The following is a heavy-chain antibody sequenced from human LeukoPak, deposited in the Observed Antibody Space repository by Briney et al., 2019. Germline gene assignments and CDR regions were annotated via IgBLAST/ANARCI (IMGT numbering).Heavy chain of an antibody. CDR2: VNNGGDTI. D-gene: IGHD1-26*01. CDR1: GFTFSTYE. Sequence: PGGSLRLSCAASGFTFSTYEMNWVRQAPGRGLEWLSYVNNGGDTIYYAESVRGRFTISRDNGKNSLYLQMNSLADEDTALYYCARGRGKDNTYYSFDVWGQGTLVTVSS. J-gene: IGHJ3*01. CDR3: ARGRGKDNTYYSFDV. V-gene: IGHV3-48*03.